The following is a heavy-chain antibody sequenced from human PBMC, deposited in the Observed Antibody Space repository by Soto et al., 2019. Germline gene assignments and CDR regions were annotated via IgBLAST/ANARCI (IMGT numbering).Heavy chain of an antibody. V-gene: IGHV4-4*02. Sequence: PAEVLSLTCPVSVGPTRISNGWSWVRPPPGKGLEWIGEIYHSGSTNYNPSLKSRVTISVDKSKNQFSLRLSSVTAADTAVYYCARAAMGGSSWPFDYWGQGTLVTVS. D-gene: IGHD6-13*01. CDR3: ARAAMGGSSWPFDY. CDR1: VGPTRISNG. CDR2: IYHSGST. J-gene: IGHJ4*02.